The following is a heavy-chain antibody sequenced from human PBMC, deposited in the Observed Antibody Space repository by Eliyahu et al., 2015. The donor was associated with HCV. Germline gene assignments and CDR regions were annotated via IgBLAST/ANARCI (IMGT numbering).Heavy chain of an antibody. CDR3: ASPIHCLGDNCPDY. Sequence: QLQLQESGPGLVKPSETLSLTCTVSGDSINFIGYYWGWIRQPPGKGLEWIGSIYSSEITSYNPXLKSRVTISVDTSKNQFSLKLTSVTAADTAVYYCASPIHCLGDNCPDYWGQGTLVTVSS. V-gene: IGHV4-39*01. D-gene: IGHD4-23*01. J-gene: IGHJ4*02. CDR1: GDSINFIGYY. CDR2: IYSSEIT.